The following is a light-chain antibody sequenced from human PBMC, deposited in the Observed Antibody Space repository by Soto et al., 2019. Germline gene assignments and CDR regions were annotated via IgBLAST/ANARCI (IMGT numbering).Light chain of an antibody. V-gene: IGKV1-27*01. CDR3: QKYSSAPWT. CDR1: QGIANY. Sequence: DIHMNQSPSSLSASVEDRVTISCGASQGIANYLAWYQQKPGKVPELLIYAASTLHSGVPSRLSGSGSGTDFTLTISSLQPEDVASYYCQKYSSAPWTFGQGTKVDIK. CDR2: AAS. J-gene: IGKJ1*01.